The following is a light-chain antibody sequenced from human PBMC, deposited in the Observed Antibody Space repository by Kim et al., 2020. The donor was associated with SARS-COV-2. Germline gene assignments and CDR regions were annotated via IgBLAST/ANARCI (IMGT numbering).Light chain of an antibody. Sequence: IQLTQSPSSLSASVGDRVTITCRASQGISNYLVWYQHKAGKAPKVLIYAASTLHTGVPSRFSGSGSGTDFTLTISSLQPEDFATYYCQQLNYYPITFGQGTRLEIK. J-gene: IGKJ5*01. CDR3: QQLNYYPIT. V-gene: IGKV1-9*01. CDR2: AAS. CDR1: QGISNY.